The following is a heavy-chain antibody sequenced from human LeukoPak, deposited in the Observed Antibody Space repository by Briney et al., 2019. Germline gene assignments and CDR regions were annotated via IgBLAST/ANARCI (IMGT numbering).Heavy chain of an antibody. CDR1: GFTFNNYG. V-gene: IGHV3-30*18. CDR3: AKVSLYNGDYSAYDY. J-gene: IGHJ4*01. CDR2: ISYDGTNK. Sequence: PGGSLRLSCAASGFTFNNYGMHWVRQAPGEGLEWVALISYDGTNKFYSDSVKGRFIISRDDSKNTLYLQMNSLRAEDTAVYYCAKVSLYNGDYSAYDYWGHGTLVTVSS. D-gene: IGHD4-17*01.